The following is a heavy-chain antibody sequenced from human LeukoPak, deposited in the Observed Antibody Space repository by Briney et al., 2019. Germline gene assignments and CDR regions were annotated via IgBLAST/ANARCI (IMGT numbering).Heavy chain of an antibody. V-gene: IGHV3-30*04. J-gene: IGHJ4*02. Sequence: PGGSLRLSCAASGFTFSSYAMHWVRQAPGKGLEWVAVISYDASNKYYADSVKGRFTISRDNSKNTLYLQMNSLRAEDTAVYYCARDPVAGTAYFDYWGQGTLVTVSS. CDR2: ISYDASNK. D-gene: IGHD6-19*01. CDR1: GFTFSSYA. CDR3: ARDPVAGTAYFDY.